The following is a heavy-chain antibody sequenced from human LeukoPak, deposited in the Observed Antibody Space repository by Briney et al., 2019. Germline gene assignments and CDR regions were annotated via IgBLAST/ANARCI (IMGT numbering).Heavy chain of an antibody. V-gene: IGHV4-34*01. CDR3: ARVHGTLDY. Sequence: SETLSLTCAVYGGSFSGYYWSWIRQPPGKGLEWIGEINHSGSTNYNPSLKSRVTISVDTSKNQFSLKLSSVTAADTAVYYCARVHGTLDYWGQGTLVTVSS. CDR1: GGSFSGYY. CDR2: INHSGST. J-gene: IGHJ4*02. D-gene: IGHD6-13*01.